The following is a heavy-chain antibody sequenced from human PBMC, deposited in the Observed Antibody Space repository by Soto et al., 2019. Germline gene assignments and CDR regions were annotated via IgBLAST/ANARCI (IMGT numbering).Heavy chain of an antibody. CDR2: IYYSGST. J-gene: IGHJ4*02. V-gene: IGHV4-59*01. CDR1: GGSISSYY. Sequence: SETLSLTCTVSGGSISSYYWSGIRQPPGKGLEWIGYIYYSGSTNYNPSLKSRVTISVDTSKNQFSLKLSSVTAADTAVYYCASMGGYNDDYWGQGTLVTVSS. D-gene: IGHD1-26*01. CDR3: ASMGGYNDDY.